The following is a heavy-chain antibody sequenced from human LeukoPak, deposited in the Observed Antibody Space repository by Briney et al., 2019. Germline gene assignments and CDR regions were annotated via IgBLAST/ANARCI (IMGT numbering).Heavy chain of an antibody. CDR3: AREGGSYRPLDY. J-gene: IGHJ4*02. CDR2: IYYSGST. CDR1: GGSISSSSYY. Sequence: SETLSLTCTVSGGSISSSSYYWGWIRQPPGKGLEWIGSIYYSGSTYYHPSLKSRVTISVDTSKNQFSLKLSSVTAADTAVYYCAREGGSYRPLDYSGQGTLVTVSS. D-gene: IGHD3-16*02. V-gene: IGHV4-39*02.